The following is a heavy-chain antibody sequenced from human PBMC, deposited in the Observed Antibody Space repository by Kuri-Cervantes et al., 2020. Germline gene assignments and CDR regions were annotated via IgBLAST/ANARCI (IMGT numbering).Heavy chain of an antibody. CDR1: GFTFDDYA. J-gene: IGHJ4*02. D-gene: IGHD3-10*01. V-gene: IGHV3-30*18. CDR2: ISYDGSNK. Sequence: GESLKISCAASGFTFDDYAMHWVRQAPGKGLEWVAVISYDGSNKYYADSVKGRFTISRDNSKNTLYLQMNSLRAEDTAVYYCAKVGDTDLNDYWGQGTLVTVSS. CDR3: AKVGDTDLNDY.